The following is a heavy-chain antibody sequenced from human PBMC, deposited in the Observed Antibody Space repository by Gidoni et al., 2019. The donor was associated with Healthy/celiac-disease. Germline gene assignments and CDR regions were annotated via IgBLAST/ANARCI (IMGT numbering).Heavy chain of an antibody. Sequence: EVQLVESGGGLIQPGGSLRLSCAASGFTVSSNYMSWVRQAPGKGLEWVSVIYSGGSTYYADSGKGRFTISRDNSKNTLYLQMNSLRAEDTAVYYCAREKLELRFGMDVWGQGTTVTVSS. V-gene: IGHV3-53*01. D-gene: IGHD1-7*01. CDR1: GFTVSSNY. CDR3: AREKLELRFGMDV. J-gene: IGHJ6*02. CDR2: IYSGGST.